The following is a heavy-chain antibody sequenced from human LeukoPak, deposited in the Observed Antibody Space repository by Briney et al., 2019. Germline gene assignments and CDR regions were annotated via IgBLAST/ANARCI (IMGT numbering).Heavy chain of an antibody. CDR1: GFTFSSYW. V-gene: IGHV3-7*01. CDR2: IKQDGSEK. CDR3: ARAQPYGSGSYYLPGAFDI. J-gene: IGHJ3*02. D-gene: IGHD3-10*01. Sequence: GGSLRLSCAASGFTFSSYWMSWVRQAPGKGLEWVANIKQDGSEKYYVDSVKGRFTISRDNSKNTLYLQMNSLRAEDTAVYYCARAQPYGSGSYYLPGAFDIWGQGTMVTVSS.